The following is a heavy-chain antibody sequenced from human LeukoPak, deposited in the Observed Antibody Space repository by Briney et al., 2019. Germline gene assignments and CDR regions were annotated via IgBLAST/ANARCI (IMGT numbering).Heavy chain of an antibody. J-gene: IGHJ4*02. CDR3: AKGPRGLDS. CDR1: GFTFNNFG. V-gene: IGHV3-23*01. D-gene: IGHD3-10*01. Sequence: GGSLRLSCAASGFTFNNFGMTWVRQSPGKGLDWVSAITGSGLHTYYADSVKGRFTIFRDNSKSTLFLQMNDLRAEDTAIYYCAKGPRGLDSWGQGTLVTVSS. CDR2: ITGSGLHT.